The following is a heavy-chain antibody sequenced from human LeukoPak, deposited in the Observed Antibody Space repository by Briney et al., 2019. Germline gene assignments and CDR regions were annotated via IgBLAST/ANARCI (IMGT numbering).Heavy chain of an antibody. CDR2: IVVGSGNT. J-gene: IGHJ4*02. D-gene: IGHD3-10*01. CDR3: AAAFGRWSAGTFDY. V-gene: IGHV1-58*01. Sequence: GASVKVSCKASGFTFTSSAVQWVRRARGQRLGWIGWIVVGSGNTNYAQKFQERVTITRDMSTSTAYMELSSLRSEDTAVYYCAAAFGRWSAGTFDYWGQGTLVTVSS. CDR1: GFTFTSSA.